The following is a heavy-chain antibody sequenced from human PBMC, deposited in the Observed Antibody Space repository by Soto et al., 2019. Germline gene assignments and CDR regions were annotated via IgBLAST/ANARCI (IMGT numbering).Heavy chain of an antibody. CDR1: GYTFISYY. CDR2: INPSADST. J-gene: IGHJ6*02. Sequence: SLKVSCKSSGYTFISYYMHWVRQAPGQGLEWMGIINPSADSTNYAQKFQGRVTMTGDTSTSTVYMELRSLRSEDTAVYYCARPGLYSSSSRGMAVWAQGTTVPVSS. D-gene: IGHD6-6*01. CDR3: ARPGLYSSSSRGMAV. V-gene: IGHV1-46*01.